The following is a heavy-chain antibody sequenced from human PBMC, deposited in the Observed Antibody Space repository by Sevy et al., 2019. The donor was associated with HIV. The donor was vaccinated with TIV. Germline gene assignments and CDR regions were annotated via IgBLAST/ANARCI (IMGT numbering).Heavy chain of an antibody. V-gene: IGHV1-24*01. CDR1: GYTLTELS. CDR3: ARDAGGITMVRGVSRGACDI. CDR2: FDPEDGET. Sequence: ASVKVSCKVSGYTLTELSMHWVRQAPGKGLEWMGGFDPEDGETIYGQKFQGRVTMTEDTSTDTAYMELSRLRSEDTAVYYLARDAGGITMVRGVSRGACDIWGQGTMVTVSS. D-gene: IGHD3-10*01. J-gene: IGHJ3*02.